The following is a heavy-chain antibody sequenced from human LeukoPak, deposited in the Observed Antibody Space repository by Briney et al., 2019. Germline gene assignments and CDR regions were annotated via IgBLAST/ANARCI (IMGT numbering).Heavy chain of an antibody. CDR1: GGSISSSSYY. CDR3: ARRDRRITMVRGVLDY. CDR2: IYYSGST. D-gene: IGHD3-10*01. Sequence: SETLSLTCTVSGGSISSSSYYWGWIRQPPGKGLEWIGSIYYSGSTYYNPSLKSRVTISVDTSKNQFSLKLSSVTAADTAVYYCARRDRRITMVRGVLDYWGQGTLVTVSS. V-gene: IGHV4-39*01. J-gene: IGHJ4*02.